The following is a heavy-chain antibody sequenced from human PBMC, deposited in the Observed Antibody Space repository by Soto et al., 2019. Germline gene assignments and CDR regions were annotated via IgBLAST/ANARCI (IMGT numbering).Heavy chain of an antibody. J-gene: IGHJ3*02. CDR3: ASNGYSSGWYDAFDI. Sequence: EVQLVESGGGLVKPGGSLRLSCAASGFTFSSYSMNWVRQAPGKGLEWVSSISSSSSYIYYVDSVKGRFTISRDNAKNSLYLQMNSLRAEDTAVYYCASNGYSSGWYDAFDIWGQGTMVTVSS. CDR2: ISSSSSYI. V-gene: IGHV3-21*01. D-gene: IGHD6-19*01. CDR1: GFTFSSYS.